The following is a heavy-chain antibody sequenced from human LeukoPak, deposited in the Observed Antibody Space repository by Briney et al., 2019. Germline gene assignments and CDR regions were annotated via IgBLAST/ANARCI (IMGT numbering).Heavy chain of an antibody. D-gene: IGHD5-12*01. CDR1: GFTFSRYD. J-gene: IGHJ4*02. CDR2: ISSSGTTI. V-gene: IGHV3-48*03. Sequence: GGSLRLSCAASGFTFSRYDMIWVRQAPGKGLEWLSYISSSGTTINDADSVKGRFTISRDNAKNSLYLQMNSLRVEDMAVYYCARGFSKWQRFFDFWGQGTLVTVSS. CDR3: ARGFSKWQRFFDF.